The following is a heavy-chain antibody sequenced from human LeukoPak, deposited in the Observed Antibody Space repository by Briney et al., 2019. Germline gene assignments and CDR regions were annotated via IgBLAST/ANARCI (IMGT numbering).Heavy chain of an antibody. CDR3: ARAFQHPGLVDY. CDR1: GYTLTELS. CDR2: FDPEDGET. D-gene: IGHD3-9*01. Sequence: ASVKVSCKVSGYTLTELSMHWGRQAPGKGLEWMGGFDPEDGETIYAQKFQGRVTMTEDTSTDTAYMELSSLRSEDTAVYYCARAFQHPGLVDYWGQGTLVTVSS. J-gene: IGHJ4*02. V-gene: IGHV1-24*01.